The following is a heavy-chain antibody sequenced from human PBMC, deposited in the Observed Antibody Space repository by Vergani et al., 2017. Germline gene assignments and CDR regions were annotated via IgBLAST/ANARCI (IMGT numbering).Heavy chain of an antibody. J-gene: IGHJ4*02. CDR3: ATQWRYFDY. CDR2: INHSGST. CDR1: GGSFSGYY. V-gene: IGHV4-34*01. D-gene: IGHD6-19*01. Sequence: GAGLLKPSETLSLTCAVYGGSFSGYYWSWIRQPPGKGLEWIGEINHSGSTNYNPSLKSRVTISVDTSKNQFSLKLSSVTAADTAVYYCATQWRYFDYWGQGTLVTVSS.